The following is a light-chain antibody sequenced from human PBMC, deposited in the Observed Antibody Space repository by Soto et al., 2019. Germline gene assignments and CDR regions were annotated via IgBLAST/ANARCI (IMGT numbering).Light chain of an antibody. CDR2: DVS. CDR1: SSDVGGYNY. J-gene: IGLJ1*01. CDR3: SSYTSSSTPYV. V-gene: IGLV2-14*01. Sequence: QSVLTQPASVSGSPGQSITISCTGTSSDVGGYNYVSWYQQHPGKAPKLMIYDVSNRPSVVSNRFSGSKSGNTASLTISGLQAEDEADYYCSSYTSSSTPYVFGTGTRSPS.